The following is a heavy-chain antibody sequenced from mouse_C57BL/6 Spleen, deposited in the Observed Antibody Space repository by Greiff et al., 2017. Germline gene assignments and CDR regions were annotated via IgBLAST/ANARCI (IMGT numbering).Heavy chain of an antibody. Sequence: EVKLMESEGGLVQPGSSMKLSCTASGFTFSDYYMAWVRQVPEKGLEWVANINYDGSSTYYLDSLKSRFIISRDNAKNILYLQMSSLKSEDTATYYCARGPPKGYAMDYWGQGTSVTVSS. V-gene: IGHV5-16*01. CDR2: INYDGSST. CDR1: GFTFSDYY. CDR3: ARGPPKGYAMDY. J-gene: IGHJ4*01.